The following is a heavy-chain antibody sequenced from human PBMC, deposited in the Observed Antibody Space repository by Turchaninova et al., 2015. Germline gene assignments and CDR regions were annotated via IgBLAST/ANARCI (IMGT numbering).Heavy chain of an antibody. CDR1: GGSINSATYY. V-gene: IGHV4-39*01. Sequence: QLQLQESGPGLVKPSETLSLTCSVSGGSINSATYYWGWVRHPPGEGLEWSGSIWFSGKTYYNPSLKKRVTISIDASKSQFSLQVTSVTATDTAVYFCARHSPFDSWGQGTLVTVSS. CDR3: ARHSPFDS. J-gene: IGHJ5*01. CDR2: IWFSGKT.